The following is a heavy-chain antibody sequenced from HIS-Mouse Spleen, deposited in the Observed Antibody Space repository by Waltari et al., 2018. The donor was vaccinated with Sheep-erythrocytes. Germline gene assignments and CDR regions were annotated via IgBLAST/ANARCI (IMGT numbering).Heavy chain of an antibody. CDR3: ARGAFDI. Sequence: QVQLVESGGGVVQPGRSLRLSWAASGFTFSSYAMHWVRQAPGKGLDWVAVISYDGSNKYYADSVKGRFTISRDNSKNTLYLQMNSLRAEDTAVYYCARGAFDIWGQGTMVTVSS. CDR2: ISYDGSNK. V-gene: IGHV3-30-3*01. J-gene: IGHJ3*02. CDR1: GFTFSSYA.